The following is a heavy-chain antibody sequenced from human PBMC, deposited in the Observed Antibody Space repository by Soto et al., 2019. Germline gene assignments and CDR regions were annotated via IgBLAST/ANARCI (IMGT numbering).Heavy chain of an antibody. CDR3: AKNSFSGSKRILDS. Sequence: QVQLVESGGGVVQPGRSLRLSCAASGFRDGFPFSDYDMHWVRQAPGKGLEWVALISFDGSTKNYVDSVEGRFTISRDNSWDTLFLQMDSLRPEDAAVYYCAKNSFSGSKRILDSWGQGTLVTVSS. CDR1: GFRDGFPFSDYD. J-gene: IGHJ4*02. CDR2: ISFDGSTK. V-gene: IGHV3-30*18. D-gene: IGHD1-26*01.